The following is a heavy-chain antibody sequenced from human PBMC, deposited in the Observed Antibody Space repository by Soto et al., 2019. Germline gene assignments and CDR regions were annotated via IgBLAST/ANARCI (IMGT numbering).Heavy chain of an antibody. Sequence: GGSLRLSCAASGFTFSSYAMSWVRQAPGKGLEWVSAISGSGGSTYYADSVKGQFTISRDNSKNTLYLQMNSLRAEDTAVYYCAKDVDTMIVVAPSPFDYWGQGTLVTVSS. D-gene: IGHD3-22*01. J-gene: IGHJ4*02. CDR3: AKDVDTMIVVAPSPFDY. V-gene: IGHV3-23*01. CDR2: ISGSGGST. CDR1: GFTFSSYA.